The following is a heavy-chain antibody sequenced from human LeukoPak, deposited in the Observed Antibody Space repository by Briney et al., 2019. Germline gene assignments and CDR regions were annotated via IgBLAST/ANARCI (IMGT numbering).Heavy chain of an antibody. CDR2: IYHSGST. J-gene: IGHJ4*02. CDR3: ARASFKYGSGSYFDY. Sequence: SGTLSLTCAVSGGSISSSNWWSWVRQPPGKGLEWIGGIYHSGSTNYNPSLKSRVTISVDKSKNQFSLKLSSVTAADTAVYYCARASFKYGSGSYFDYWGQGTLVTVSS. D-gene: IGHD3-10*01. CDR1: GGSISSSNW. V-gene: IGHV4-4*02.